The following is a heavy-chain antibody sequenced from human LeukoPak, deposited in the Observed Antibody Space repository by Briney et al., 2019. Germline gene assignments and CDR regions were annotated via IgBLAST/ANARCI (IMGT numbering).Heavy chain of an antibody. Sequence: SETLSLTCTVSGGSISSYYWSWIRQPPGKGLEWIGYICYSGSTNYNPSLKTRVTISVDTSKNQFSLKLSSVTAADTAVYYCARDRHYYDSSGYYAGFDYWGQGTLVTVSS. D-gene: IGHD3-22*01. CDR1: GGSISSYY. V-gene: IGHV4-59*01. CDR3: ARDRHYYDSSGYYAGFDY. CDR2: ICYSGST. J-gene: IGHJ4*02.